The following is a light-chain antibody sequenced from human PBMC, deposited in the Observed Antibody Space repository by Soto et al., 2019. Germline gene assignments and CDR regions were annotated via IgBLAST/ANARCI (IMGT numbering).Light chain of an antibody. CDR3: QQYGTSPHT. V-gene: IGKV3-20*01. Sequence: EIVLTQSPGTLSLSPGERATLSCRASQSVNSNYLAWYQQKPGQGPRPLIYGACIRAAGVPDRLSGSGSGTDFTLTISRLEPEDYAVDYFQQYGTSPHTFGQGTKLEIK. J-gene: IGKJ2*01. CDR2: GAC. CDR1: QSVNSNY.